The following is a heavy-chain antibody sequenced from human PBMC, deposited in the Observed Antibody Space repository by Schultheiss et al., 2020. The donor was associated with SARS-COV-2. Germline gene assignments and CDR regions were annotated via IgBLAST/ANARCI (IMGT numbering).Heavy chain of an antibody. CDR3: ARSPLFNVWRPPSGYFNY. CDR2: IHHSGRT. J-gene: IGHJ4*02. CDR1: GGSFSGYY. D-gene: IGHD3-16*01. V-gene: IGHV4-34*01. Sequence: SETLSLTCAVYGGSFSGYYWSWIRQPPGKGVEWIGAIHHSGRTFYNPFLNSRVTISVDTSKNQFSLKMSSVTAADTAVYYCARSPLFNVWRPPSGYFNYWGQGTLVTVSS.